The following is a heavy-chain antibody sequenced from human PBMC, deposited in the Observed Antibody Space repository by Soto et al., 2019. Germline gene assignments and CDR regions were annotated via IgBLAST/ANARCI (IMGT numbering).Heavy chain of an antibody. Sequence: GGSLRLSCAASGFSIDEYAMHWVRQGPGKGLEWVSSITWNSGAIQYADSVRGRFTISRDNAKNSVYLVMNSLRPEDTALYYCARKGSRIQLWSAPNYGMDVWGRGTTVTVSS. D-gene: IGHD5-18*01. CDR2: ITWNSGAI. CDR3: ARKGSRIQLWSAPNYGMDV. CDR1: GFSIDEYA. V-gene: IGHV3-9*01. J-gene: IGHJ6*02.